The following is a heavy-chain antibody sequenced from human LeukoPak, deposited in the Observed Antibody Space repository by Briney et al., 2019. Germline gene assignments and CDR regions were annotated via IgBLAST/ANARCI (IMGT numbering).Heavy chain of an antibody. CDR1: GFTVSSNY. V-gene: IGHV3-66*01. Sequence: GGSLRLSCAASGFTVSSNYMSWVRQAPGKGLEWVSVIYSGGSTYYADSVKGRFTISRDNSKNTLYLQMNSLRAEDTAVYYCARVDGDGYKSSASDYWGQGTLVTVSS. CDR2: IYSGGST. CDR3: ARVDGDGYKSSASDY. J-gene: IGHJ4*02. D-gene: IGHD5-24*01.